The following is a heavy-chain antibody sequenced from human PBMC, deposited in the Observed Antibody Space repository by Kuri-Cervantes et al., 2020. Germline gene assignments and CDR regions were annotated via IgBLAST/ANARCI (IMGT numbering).Heavy chain of an antibody. D-gene: IGHD4-17*01. V-gene: IGHV1-69*06. CDR3: ARSLRDYGDYYYFDY. CDR2: IIPIFGTA. Sequence: SVKVSCKASGYTFTSYAISWVRQAPGQGLEWMGGIIPIFGTANYAQKFQGRVTITADKSTSTAYMELSSLRSEDTAVYYCARSLRDYGDYYYFDYWGQGTLVTVSS. CDR1: GYTFTSYA. J-gene: IGHJ4*02.